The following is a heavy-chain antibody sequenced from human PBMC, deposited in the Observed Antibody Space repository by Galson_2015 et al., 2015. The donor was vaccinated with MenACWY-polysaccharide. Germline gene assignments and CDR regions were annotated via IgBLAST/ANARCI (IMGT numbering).Heavy chain of an antibody. Sequence: SLRLSCAASGFTFSSYPMNWVRQAPGKGLEWVSSISSSSSDIYYADSVKGRFTISRDNAKNSLYLQMNSLRAEDTAVHYCARGSNYGWIFDCWGQGTLVTVSS. J-gene: IGHJ4*02. D-gene: IGHD3-16*01. CDR3: ARGSNYGWIFDC. CDR1: GFTFSSYP. CDR2: ISSSSSDI. V-gene: IGHV3-21*01.